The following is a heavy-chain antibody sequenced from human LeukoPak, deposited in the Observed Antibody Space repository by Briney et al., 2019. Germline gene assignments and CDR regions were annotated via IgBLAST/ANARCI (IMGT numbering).Heavy chain of an antibody. V-gene: IGHV1-2*02. CDR1: GYTFTGYY. CDR3: ARDPGYSGYDYYFDY. Sequence: ASVKVSCKASGYTFTGYYMHWVRQPPGQGLEWIGWINPNRGGTNYAQKFQGRVTITRDPSTRPACMELSRLGSDDTAVYCCARDPGYSGYDYYFDYWGQGTLVTVSS. CDR2: INPNRGGT. J-gene: IGHJ4*02. D-gene: IGHD5-12*01.